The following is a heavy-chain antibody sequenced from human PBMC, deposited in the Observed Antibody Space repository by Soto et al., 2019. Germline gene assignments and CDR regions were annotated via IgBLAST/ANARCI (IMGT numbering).Heavy chain of an antibody. CDR2: ISYDGSNK. Sequence: PAGSLRLSCAASGFTFSSYAMHWVRQAPGKGLEWVAVISYDGSNKYYADSVKGRFTISRDNSKNTLYLQMNSLRAEDTAVYYCARVGYYYDSSGYFDYWGQGTLVTVSS. CDR3: ARVGYYYDSSGYFDY. CDR1: GFTFSSYA. J-gene: IGHJ4*02. V-gene: IGHV3-30-3*01. D-gene: IGHD3-22*01.